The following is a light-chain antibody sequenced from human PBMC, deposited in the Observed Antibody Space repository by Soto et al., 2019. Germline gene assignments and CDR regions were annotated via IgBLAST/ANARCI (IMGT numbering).Light chain of an antibody. J-gene: IGKJ2*01. Sequence: DIQMTQSPSSLSASVGDRVTITCRASQSISSYLNWYQQKPGKAPKLLIYAGSSLQSGVPSRFSGSGSGTDLTLTISSLQPEDYATYYCQQSYSTPYTFGQGTKLEIK. CDR3: QQSYSTPYT. CDR2: AGS. V-gene: IGKV1-39*01. CDR1: QSISSY.